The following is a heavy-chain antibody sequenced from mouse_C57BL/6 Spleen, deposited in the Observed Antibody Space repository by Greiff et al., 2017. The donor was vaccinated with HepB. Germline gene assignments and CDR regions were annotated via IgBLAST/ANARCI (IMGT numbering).Heavy chain of an antibody. V-gene: IGHV1-64*01. CDR3: ARSLYYGSSYDWYFDV. CDR1: GYTFTSYW. CDR2: IHPNSGST. J-gene: IGHJ1*03. Sequence: QVQLKQPGAELVKPGASVKLSCKASGYTFTSYWMHWVKQRPGQGLEWIGMIHPNSGSTKYNEKFKSKATLTVDKSSSTAYMQLSSLTSEDSAVYYCARSLYYGSSYDWYFDVWGTGTTVTVSS. D-gene: IGHD1-1*01.